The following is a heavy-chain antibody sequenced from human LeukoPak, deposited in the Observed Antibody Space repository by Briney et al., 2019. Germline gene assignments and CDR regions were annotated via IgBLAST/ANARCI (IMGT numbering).Heavy chain of an antibody. CDR3: ARTYYDSSGWSCGDY. V-gene: IGHV3-11*04. Sequence: PGGSLRLSCAASGFTFSDYYMSWIRQAPGKGLEWVSYISSSGSTINYADSVKGRFTISRDNAKNSLYLQMNSLRAEDTAVYYCARTYYDSSGWSCGDYWGQGTLVTVSS. CDR2: ISSSGSTI. CDR1: GFTFSDYY. D-gene: IGHD3-22*01. J-gene: IGHJ4*02.